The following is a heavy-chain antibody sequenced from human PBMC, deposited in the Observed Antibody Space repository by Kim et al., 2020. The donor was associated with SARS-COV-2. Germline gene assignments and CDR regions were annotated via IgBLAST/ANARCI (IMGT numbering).Heavy chain of an antibody. CDR1: GFTFSSYG. D-gene: IGHD2-15*01. V-gene: IGHV3-33*06. CDR3: AKDLEPSTGLVVVAAEPFYYYYYGMDV. J-gene: IGHJ6*02. CDR2: IWYDGSNK. Sequence: GGSLRLSCAASGFTFSSYGMHWVRQAPGKGLEWVAVIWYDGSNKYYADSVKGRFTISRDNSKNTLYLQMNSLRAEDTAVYYCAKDLEPSTGLVVVAAEPFYYYYYGMDVWGQGTTVTVSS.